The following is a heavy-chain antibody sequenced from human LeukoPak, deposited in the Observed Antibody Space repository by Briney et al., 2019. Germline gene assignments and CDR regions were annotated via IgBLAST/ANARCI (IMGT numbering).Heavy chain of an antibody. V-gene: IGHV1-18*01. CDR2: ISAYNGNT. Sequence: ASVKVSCKTSGGTFCSYAISWVRQAPGQGLEWMGWISAYNGNTNYAQKLQGRVAMTTDTSTSTAYMELRSLRSDDTAVYYCARGVGYGDYYYYGMDVWGQGTTVTVSS. D-gene: IGHD4-17*01. CDR3: ARGVGYGDYYYYGMDV. CDR1: GGTFCSYA. J-gene: IGHJ6*02.